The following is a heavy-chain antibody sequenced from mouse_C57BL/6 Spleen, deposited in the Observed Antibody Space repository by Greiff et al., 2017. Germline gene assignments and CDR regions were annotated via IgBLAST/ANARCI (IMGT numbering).Heavy chain of an antibody. V-gene: IGHV1-42*01. CDR3: ASYRMGY. Sequence: VQLQQSGPELAKPGASVKISCKASGYSFTGYYMNWVKQSPEKSLEWIGEINPSTGGTTYNQKFKAKATLTADKSSSTAYMQLKSLTSEDSAVYYCASYRMGYWGQGTSVTVSS. CDR1: GYSFTGYY. J-gene: IGHJ4*01. CDR2: INPSTGGT. D-gene: IGHD2-14*01.